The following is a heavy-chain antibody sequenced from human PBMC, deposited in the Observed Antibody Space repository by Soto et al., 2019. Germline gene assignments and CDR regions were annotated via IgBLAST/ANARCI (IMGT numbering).Heavy chain of an antibody. CDR3: ARDPDFNYYDSSGYYYGPRAFDI. Sequence: SLRLSIASSGFTFRSYAMDWFRQATGEGLEWVAVISYDGSNKYYADSVKGRFTISRDNSKNTLYLQMNSLRAEDTAVYYYARDPDFNYYDSSGYYYGPRAFDIWGQGKMVTVSS. D-gene: IGHD3-22*01. V-gene: IGHV3-30*11. J-gene: IGHJ3*02. CDR2: ISYDGSNK. CDR1: GFTFRSYA.